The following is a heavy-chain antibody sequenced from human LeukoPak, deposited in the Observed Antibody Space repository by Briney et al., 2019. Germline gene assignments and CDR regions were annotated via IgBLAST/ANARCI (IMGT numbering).Heavy chain of an antibody. V-gene: IGHV3-30-3*01. CDR1: GFTFSSYA. D-gene: IGHD3-3*01. J-gene: IGHJ4*02. CDR2: ISYDGSNK. CDR3: ARDALRFLEWLSRGFDY. Sequence: AGRSLRLSCAASGFTFSSYAMHWVRQAPGKGLEWVAVISYDGSNKYYADSVKGRFTISRDNSKNTLYLQMNSLRAEDTAVYYCARDALRFLEWLSRGFDYWGQGTLVTVSS.